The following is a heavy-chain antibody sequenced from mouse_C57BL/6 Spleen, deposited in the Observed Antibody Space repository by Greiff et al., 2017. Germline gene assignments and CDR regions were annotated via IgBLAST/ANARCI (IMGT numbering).Heavy chain of an antibody. CDR3: ARGGNYYGSSHYFDY. D-gene: IGHD1-1*01. Sequence: QVQLQQPGAELVKPGASVKLSCKASGYTFTSYWMHWVQQRPGQGLEWIGMIHPNSGSTNYTETLNSKATLTVDKSSSTAYMQLSSLTSEDSAVYYCARGGNYYGSSHYFDYWGQGTTLTVSS. J-gene: IGHJ2*01. CDR2: IHPNSGST. CDR1: GYTFTSYW. V-gene: IGHV1-64*01.